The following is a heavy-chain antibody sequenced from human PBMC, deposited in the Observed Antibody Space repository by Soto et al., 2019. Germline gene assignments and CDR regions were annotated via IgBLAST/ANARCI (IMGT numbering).Heavy chain of an antibody. J-gene: IGHJ4*02. CDR1: GGSISSYY. V-gene: IGHV4-59*08. Sequence: SETLSLTCTVSGGSISSYYWSWIRQPPGKGLEWIGYIYYSGSTNYNPSLKSRVTISVDTSKNQFSLKLSSVTAADTAVDYCARHKDSSASSGFDYWGQGTLVTVSS. CDR2: IYYSGST. D-gene: IGHD6-6*01. CDR3: ARHKDSSASSGFDY.